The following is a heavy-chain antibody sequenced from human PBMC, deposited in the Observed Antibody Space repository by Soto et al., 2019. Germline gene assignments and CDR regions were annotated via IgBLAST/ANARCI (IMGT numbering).Heavy chain of an antibody. CDR3: ARGQGGYYNWFDT. J-gene: IGHJ5*02. CDR2: IWHDGRNK. CDR1: GFTFSSYG. V-gene: IGHV3-33*01. D-gene: IGHD1-1*01. Sequence: QVQLVEFGGGVVQPGRSLRLSCAASGFTFSSYGMHWVRQAPGKGLEWVAVIWHDGRNKYYADSVKGRFTTSRDNSKNTLYLQMDSLRAEDTSVYYCARGQGGYYNWFDTWGQGTLVTVSS.